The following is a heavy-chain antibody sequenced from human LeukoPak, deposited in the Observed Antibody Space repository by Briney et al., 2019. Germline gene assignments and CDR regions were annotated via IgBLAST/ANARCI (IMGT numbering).Heavy chain of an antibody. CDR3: ARVGARITMVRGVIIREYFDY. Sequence: PSETLSLTCNVSGGSISSGDYYWSWIRQPPGKGLEWIGYIYYSGSTYYNPSLKSRVTISVDTSKNQFSLKLSSVTAADTAVYYCARVGARITMVRGVIIREYFDYWGQGTLVTVSS. CDR1: GGSISSGDYY. D-gene: IGHD3-10*01. J-gene: IGHJ4*02. CDR2: IYYSGST. V-gene: IGHV4-30-4*01.